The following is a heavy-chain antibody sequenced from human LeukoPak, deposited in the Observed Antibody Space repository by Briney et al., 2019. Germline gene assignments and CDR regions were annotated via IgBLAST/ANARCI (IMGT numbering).Heavy chain of an antibody. CDR2: ISAYNGNT. CDR3: ARDPPTLFITMVRGVPHFDY. J-gene: IGHJ4*02. D-gene: IGHD3-10*01. Sequence: ASVKVSCKASGYTFTSYGISWVRQAPGQGLEWMGWISAYNGNTNYAQKLQGRVTMTTDTSTSTAYMELRSLRSDDTAVYYCARDPPTLFITMVRGVPHFDYWGQGTLVTVSS. V-gene: IGHV1-18*01. CDR1: GYTFTSYG.